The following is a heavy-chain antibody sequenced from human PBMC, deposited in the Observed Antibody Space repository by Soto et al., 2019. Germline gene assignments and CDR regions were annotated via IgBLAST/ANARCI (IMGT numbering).Heavy chain of an antibody. CDR3: ANHRTVSSACCACFDY. V-gene: IGHV3-23*01. CDR1: GFTFRVYA. CDR2: ISGSDGTT. J-gene: IGHJ4*02. Sequence: EERLLDSGGGLVQPGGSLRLSCAASGFTFRVYAMSWVRQAPGKGLEWVASISGSDGTTYYADSVKGRFTISRDNSKNTLYLQMSSLRAEDPAVYDCANHRTVSSACCACFDYWGQGTLVPVSS. D-gene: IGHD6-19*01.